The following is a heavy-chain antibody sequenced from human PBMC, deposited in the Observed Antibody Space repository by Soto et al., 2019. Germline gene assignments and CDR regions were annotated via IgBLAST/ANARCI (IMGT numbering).Heavy chain of an antibody. CDR1: GVSISSGDDY. J-gene: IGHJ5*02. V-gene: IGHV4-30-4*01. Sequence: QVQLRESGPGLVKPSQTLSLTCTVSGVSISSGDDYWNWIRQPPEKGLEWIGSIHYSGNTYYNPSLKSQLNLSADFSKKQFSVKLSSVSAAATAVYYCARGHDSNERSGYPHRLDPWGQGTLVTVSS. CDR2: IHYSGNT. D-gene: IGHD3-22*01. CDR3: ARGHDSNERSGYPHRLDP.